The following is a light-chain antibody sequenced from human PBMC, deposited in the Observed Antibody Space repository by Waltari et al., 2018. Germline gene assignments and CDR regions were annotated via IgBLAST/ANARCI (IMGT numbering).Light chain of an antibody. CDR3: QQCNSYLLT. Sequence: DIQLTQSPSPLSASVGARVTITCRASQSIGSSLAWYQQKPGKAPKVVIYEASSLESGVPSRFSGSGSGTEFTLTISSLQPDDFATYYCQQCNSYLLTFGGGTKVEIK. CDR2: EAS. CDR1: QSIGSS. V-gene: IGKV1-5*03. J-gene: IGKJ4*01.